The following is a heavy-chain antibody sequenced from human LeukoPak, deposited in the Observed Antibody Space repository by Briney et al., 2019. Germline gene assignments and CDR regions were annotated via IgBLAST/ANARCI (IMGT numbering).Heavy chain of an antibody. CDR3: AGGGGYSSSTTFYNWFDP. CDR1: GGSISGTTYY. J-gene: IGHJ5*02. V-gene: IGHV4-39*07. CDR2: IYYVGST. D-gene: IGHD2-2*01. Sequence: SETLSLTCTVSGGSISGTTYYWGWIRQPPGKGLEWIGTIYYVGSTYYSPSLKSRVTISVDTSKNQFSLKLSSVTAADTAVYYCAGGGGYSSSTTFYNWFDPWGQGTLVTVSS.